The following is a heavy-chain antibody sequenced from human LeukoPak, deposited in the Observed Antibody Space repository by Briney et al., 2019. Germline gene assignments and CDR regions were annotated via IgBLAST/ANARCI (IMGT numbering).Heavy chain of an antibody. CDR3: AKIGSLVRGAIDY. CDR1: GIIFNNFA. CDR2: VSYDGSNK. D-gene: IGHD3-10*01. J-gene: IGHJ4*02. Sequence: PGGSLRLSCAPSGIIFNNFAFHWVRQPPGKGLEWVAAVSYDGSNKYYADSVRGRLTISRDNSKNTLYLQMNSLRAEDTAVYYCAKIGSLVRGAIDYWGQGTLVTVSS. V-gene: IGHV3-30-3*02.